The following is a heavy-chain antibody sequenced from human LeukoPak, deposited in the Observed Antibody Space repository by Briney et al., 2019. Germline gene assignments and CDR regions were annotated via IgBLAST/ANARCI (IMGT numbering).Heavy chain of an antibody. J-gene: IGHJ4*02. CDR3: AKFFRYRIAASDYFDY. Sequence: AGGSLRLSCAASGFTLSSYAMSWVRQAPGKGLEWVSAISGSGGSTYYADSVKGRFTISRDNSKNTLYLQMNSLRAEDTAVYYCAKFFRYRIAASDYFDYWGQGTLVTVSS. CDR1: GFTLSSYA. CDR2: ISGSGGST. D-gene: IGHD6-6*01. V-gene: IGHV3-23*01.